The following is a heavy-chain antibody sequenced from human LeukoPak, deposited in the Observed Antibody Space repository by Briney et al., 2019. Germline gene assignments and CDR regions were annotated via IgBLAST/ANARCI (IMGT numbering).Heavy chain of an antibody. J-gene: IGHJ4*02. CDR3: ARDLLTKPSEKMPVYFDY. Sequence: GGSLRLSCAASGFTFSSYSMNWVRQAPGKGLEWVSSISSSSSYIYYADSVKGRFTISSDNAKNSLYLQMNTLRAEDTAVYYCARDLLTKPSEKMPVYFDYWGQGTLVTVSS. CDR2: ISSSSSYI. V-gene: IGHV3-21*01. CDR1: GFTFSSYS. D-gene: IGHD2-8*01.